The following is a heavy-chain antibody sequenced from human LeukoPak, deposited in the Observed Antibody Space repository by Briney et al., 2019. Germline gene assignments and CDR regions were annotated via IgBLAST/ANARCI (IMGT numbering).Heavy chain of an antibody. Sequence: SVKVSCKTSGGTFSSYAISWVRQAPGQGLEWMGGIIPIFGTANYAQKFQGRVTITADKSTSTAYMELSSLRSEDTAVYYCARNPSPGYYYYYYVDVWGKGTTVTVSS. CDR1: GGTFSSYA. J-gene: IGHJ6*03. CDR2: IIPIFGTA. CDR3: ARNPSPGYYYYYYVDV. V-gene: IGHV1-69*06.